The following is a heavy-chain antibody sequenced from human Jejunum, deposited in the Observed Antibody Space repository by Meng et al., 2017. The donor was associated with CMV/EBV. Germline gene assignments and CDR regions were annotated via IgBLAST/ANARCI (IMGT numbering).Heavy chain of an antibody. V-gene: IGHV3-43D*03. CDR1: FDDYA. Sequence: FDDYAMHWVRQPPGKGLEWISFISWDGSSTYYADSVRGRFTISRDNSKNSLYLQMNSLRAEDTALYYCTKDVSSSGYDVEVSYFEYWGQGTLVTVSS. D-gene: IGHD5-12*01. CDR3: TKDVSSSGYDVEVSYFEY. CDR2: ISWDGSST. J-gene: IGHJ4*02.